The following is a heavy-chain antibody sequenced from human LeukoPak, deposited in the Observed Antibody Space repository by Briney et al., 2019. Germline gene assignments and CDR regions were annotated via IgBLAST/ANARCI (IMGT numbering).Heavy chain of an antibody. CDR3: ARDWARGDSYYVDY. J-gene: IGHJ4*02. D-gene: IGHD2-21*02. V-gene: IGHV3-30*03. CDR1: GFSFSGYG. CDR2: ISNDGTNK. Sequence: GGSLRLSCAASGFSFSGYGMHWVRQAPGRGLECVALISNDGTNKYYADSVKGRFTISRDNSKNTLYLQMDSLRTEDTAVYYCARDWARGDSYYVDYWGQGTLVTVSS.